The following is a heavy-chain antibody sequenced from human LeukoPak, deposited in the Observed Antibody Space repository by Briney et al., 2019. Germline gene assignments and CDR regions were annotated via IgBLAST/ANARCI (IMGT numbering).Heavy chain of an antibody. V-gene: IGHV7-4-1*02. J-gene: IGHJ6*03. Sequence: ASVKVSCKASGYTFTYYGLNWVRQAPGQGLECLGGINANTGNPTYVEVFTGRFVFSFDTSVSPAYLEISSLKAEDTAIYYCARSRRVVLPSTLNSADAYYYPMAVWGKGTTVTVSS. D-gene: IGHD2-15*01. CDR2: INANTGNP. CDR1: GYTFTYYG. CDR3: ARSRRVVLPSTLNSADAYYYPMAV.